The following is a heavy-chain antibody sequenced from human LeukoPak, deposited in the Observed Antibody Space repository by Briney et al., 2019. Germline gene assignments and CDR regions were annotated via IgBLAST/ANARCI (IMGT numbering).Heavy chain of an antibody. CDR1: GYSFTSYW. Sequence: GESLKISCKGSGYSFTSYWIGWVRQMPGKGLEWMGIIYPGDSDTRYSPSFQGQVTISADKSISTAYLQWSSLKASDTAMYYCARQKITMIVASNAFDIWGQGTMVTVSS. D-gene: IGHD3-22*01. CDR3: ARQKITMIVASNAFDI. CDR2: IYPGDSDT. V-gene: IGHV5-51*01. J-gene: IGHJ3*02.